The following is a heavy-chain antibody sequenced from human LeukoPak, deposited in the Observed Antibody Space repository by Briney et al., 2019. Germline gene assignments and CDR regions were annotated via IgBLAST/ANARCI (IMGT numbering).Heavy chain of an antibody. CDR1: GGSFSGYY. CDR3: ARGLGYGDYNTKNDAFDI. CDR2: INHSGST. Sequence: SETLSLTCAVYGGSFSGYYWSWIRQPPGKGLEWIGEINHSGSTNYSPSLKSRVTISVDTSKNQFSLKLSSVTAADTAVYYCARGLGYGDYNTKNDAFDIWGQGTMVTVSS. D-gene: IGHD4-17*01. J-gene: IGHJ3*02. V-gene: IGHV4-34*01.